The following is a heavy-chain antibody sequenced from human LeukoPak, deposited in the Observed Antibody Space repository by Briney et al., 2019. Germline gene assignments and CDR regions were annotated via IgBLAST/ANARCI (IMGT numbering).Heavy chain of an antibody. CDR3: ARDVRGYKY. D-gene: IGHD3-10*02. CDR2: ISSTSSFT. CDR1: GFTFSDYY. V-gene: IGHV3-11*06. Sequence: PGGSLRLSCAASGFTFSDYYMSWIRQAPGKGLEWVSYISSTSSFTNYADSVKGRFTISRDYAKNSLYLQMNSLRAEDTAVYYCARDVRGYKYWGQGTLVTVSS. J-gene: IGHJ4*02.